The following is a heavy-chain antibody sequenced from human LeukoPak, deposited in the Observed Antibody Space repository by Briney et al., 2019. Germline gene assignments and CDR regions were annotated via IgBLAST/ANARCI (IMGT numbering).Heavy chain of an antibody. CDR2: IIPIFGTA. CDR1: GGTFSSYA. J-gene: IGHJ5*02. Sequence: ASVKVSCKASGGTFSSYAISWVRQAPGQGLEWMGGIIPIFGTANYAQKFQGRVTITADKSTSTAYVELSSLRSEDTAVYYCARHYDILTGYYKRRDNWFDPWGQGTLVTVSS. V-gene: IGHV1-69*06. CDR3: ARHYDILTGYYKRRDNWFDP. D-gene: IGHD3-9*01.